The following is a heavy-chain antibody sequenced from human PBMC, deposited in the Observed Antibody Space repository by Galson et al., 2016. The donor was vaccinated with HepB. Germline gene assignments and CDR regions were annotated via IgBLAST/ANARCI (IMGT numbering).Heavy chain of an antibody. CDR3: ARDRPVHEFWRGYEGYYYGMDI. D-gene: IGHD3-3*01. CDR2: ISGRSRSK. CDR1: GFSFSNYS. J-gene: IGHJ6*02. V-gene: IGHV3-48*02. Sequence: SLRLSCAASGFSFSNYSINWVRQAPGKGLEWVSYISGRSRSKYYEDSVKGRFTISRDNAKNSVFLQMNSLREEDTAVYYCARDRPVHEFWRGYEGYYYGMDIWGQGTTVIVSS.